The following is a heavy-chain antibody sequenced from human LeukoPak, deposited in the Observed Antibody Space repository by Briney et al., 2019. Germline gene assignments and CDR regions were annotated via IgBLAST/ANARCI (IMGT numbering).Heavy chain of an antibody. Sequence: GGSLRLSCAASGFTFSSYAMHWVRQAPGKGLEWVAVISYDGSNKYYADSVKGRFTISRDNSKNTLYLQMNSLRVEDTAVYYCARDGFGSNTMIVAWGQGTLVTVSS. CDR1: GFTFSSYA. CDR3: ARDGFGSNTMIVA. CDR2: ISYDGSNK. J-gene: IGHJ5*02. V-gene: IGHV3-30*01. D-gene: IGHD3-22*01.